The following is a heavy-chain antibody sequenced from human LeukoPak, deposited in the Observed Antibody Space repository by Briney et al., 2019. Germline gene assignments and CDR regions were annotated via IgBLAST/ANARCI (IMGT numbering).Heavy chain of an antibody. Sequence: SETLSLTCTVSGGSLSSYYWSWLRQPPGKGLEWIGYIDYSGSTKYNPSLKSRVTISVDTSKNQFSLKLSSVTAADTAVYYCARQNSGSFSFDYWGQGTLVTVSS. V-gene: IGHV4-59*08. D-gene: IGHD1-26*01. J-gene: IGHJ4*02. CDR3: ARQNSGSFSFDY. CDR2: IDYSGST. CDR1: GGSLSSYY.